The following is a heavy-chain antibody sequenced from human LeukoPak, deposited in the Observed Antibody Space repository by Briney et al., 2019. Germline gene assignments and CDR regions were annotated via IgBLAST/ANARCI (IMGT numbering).Heavy chain of an antibody. D-gene: IGHD7-27*01. J-gene: IGHJ2*01. CDR1: GFTVSRNY. V-gene: IGHV3-53*01. Sequence: PGGSLRLSCVASGFTVSRNYMSWVRQAPGKGLEWVSVIYSGGSTYYADSVKGRFTISRDSSKNTLYLQMDSLRAGDTAVYYCARAAGDQYFDLWGRGTLVTVSS. CDR2: IYSGGST. CDR3: ARAAGDQYFDL.